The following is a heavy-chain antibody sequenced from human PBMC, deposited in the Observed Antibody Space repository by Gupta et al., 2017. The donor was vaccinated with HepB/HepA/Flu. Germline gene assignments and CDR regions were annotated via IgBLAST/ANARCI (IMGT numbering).Heavy chain of an antibody. D-gene: IGHD3-3*01. CDR3: ASQGFWSGNDWFDP. CDR1: GYTFTSYD. J-gene: IGHJ5*02. V-gene: IGHV1-8*01. Sequence: QVQLVQSGAEVKKPGASVKVSCKASGYTFTSYDINWVRQATGQGLEWMGWMNPNSGNTGYAQKFQGRDTMTRNTSISTAYMELSSLRSEDTAVYYCASQGFWSGNDWFDPWGQGTLVTVSS. CDR2: MNPNSGNT.